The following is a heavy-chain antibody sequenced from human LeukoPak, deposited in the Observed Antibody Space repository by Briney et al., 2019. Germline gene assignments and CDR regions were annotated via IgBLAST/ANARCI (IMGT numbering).Heavy chain of an antibody. J-gene: IGHJ4*02. CDR3: ARAPRAYNWNRLYFDY. V-gene: IGHV4-59*01. Sequence: SGTLSLTCTVSGGSISSYYWSWIRQPPGKGLVWTGYIYYSGSTNYNPSLKSRVTISVDTSKNQFSLKLSSVTAADTAVYYCARAPRAYNWNRLYFDYWGQGTLVTVSS. D-gene: IGHD1-1*01. CDR2: IYYSGST. CDR1: GGSISSYY.